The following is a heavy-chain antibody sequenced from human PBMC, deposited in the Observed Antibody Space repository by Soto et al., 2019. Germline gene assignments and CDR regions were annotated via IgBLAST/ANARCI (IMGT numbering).Heavy chain of an antibody. D-gene: IGHD2-2*01. CDR2: IYYSGST. Sequence: QLQLQESGPGLVKPSETLSLTCTVSGGSISSSNYYWGWIRQPPGKGLEWIGNIYYSGSTYYNPSLKSRVTISVDTSTNQCSLKLSSVTAADTAVYYCARADIVVVPAGVGFDPWGQGTLVTVSS. V-gene: IGHV4-39*01. J-gene: IGHJ5*02. CDR1: GGSISSSNYY. CDR3: ARADIVVVPAGVGFDP.